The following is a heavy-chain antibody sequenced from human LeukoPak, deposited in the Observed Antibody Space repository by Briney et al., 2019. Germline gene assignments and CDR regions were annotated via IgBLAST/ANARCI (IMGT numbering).Heavy chain of an antibody. CDR2: INPYNGNT. D-gene: IGHD6-19*01. J-gene: IGHJ4*02. V-gene: IGHV1-18*01. CDR1: GYSFTSYG. Sequence: AASVKVSCKASGYSFTSYGITWVRQAPGQGLEWMGWINPYNGNTNYVQKLQGRVTMTTDTSTSTAYMDLRRLRSDGTAVYYCARERSGWFFSNWGQGTLVTVSS. CDR3: ARERSGWFFSN.